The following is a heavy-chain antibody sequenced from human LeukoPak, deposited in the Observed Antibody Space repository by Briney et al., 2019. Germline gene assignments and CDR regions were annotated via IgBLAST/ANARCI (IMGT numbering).Heavy chain of an antibody. CDR1: GFTFSSYA. V-gene: IGHV3-30*02. J-gene: IGHJ6*03. CDR2: IRYDGSNK. D-gene: IGHD3-16*01. Sequence: GGSLRLSCAASGFTFSSYAMHWVRQAPGKGLEWVAFIRYDGSNKYYADSVKGRFTISRDNSKNTLYLQMNSLRVEDTAVYYCAKDRLSYYYMDVWGKGTTVTISS. CDR3: AKDRLSYYYMDV.